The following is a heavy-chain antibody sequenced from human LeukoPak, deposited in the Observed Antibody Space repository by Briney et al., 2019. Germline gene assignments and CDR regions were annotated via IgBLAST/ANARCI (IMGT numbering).Heavy chain of an antibody. V-gene: IGHV3-30*02. CDR2: IWYDASNK. D-gene: IGHD3-9*01. Sequence: GGSLRLSCAASGLSFRSYGMHWVRQAPGKGLEWVTFIWYDASNKYYAESVKGRFTISRDNSRNTVFLQMSSLRAEDTAIYYCATDISTHYFGSWGQGTLVTVSS. CDR1: GLSFRSYG. CDR3: ATDISTHYFGS. J-gene: IGHJ4*02.